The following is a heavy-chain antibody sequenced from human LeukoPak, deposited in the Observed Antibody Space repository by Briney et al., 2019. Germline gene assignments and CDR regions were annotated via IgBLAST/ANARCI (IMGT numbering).Heavy chain of an antibody. V-gene: IGHV4-39*01. CDR3: ARNYLRRNDAFDF. Sequence: PSETLSLTCTVSGGSLSSSSYYWGWIRQPPGKGLGWIGSIYYSGSTYYKPSLKSRVTITVDTSKNQFSLKLSSVTAADMAVYYCARNYLRRNDAFDFWGQGTMVTVSS. J-gene: IGHJ3*01. CDR2: IYYSGST. CDR1: GGSLSSSSYY. D-gene: IGHD1-7*01.